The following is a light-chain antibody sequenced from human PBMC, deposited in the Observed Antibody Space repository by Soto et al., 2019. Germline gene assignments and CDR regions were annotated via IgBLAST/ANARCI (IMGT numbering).Light chain of an antibody. CDR1: SSNIGNNY. V-gene: IGLV1-51*02. J-gene: IGLJ1*01. CDR2: ENN. CDR3: GTWDSSLSAYV. Sequence: QSVLSQPPSVSAAPGQKVTISCSGSSSNIGNNYVSWYQQLPGTAPKLLIYENNKRPLGIPVRFSGSKSGTSATLGITGLQTGDEADYYCGTWDSSLSAYVFGTGTKVTVL.